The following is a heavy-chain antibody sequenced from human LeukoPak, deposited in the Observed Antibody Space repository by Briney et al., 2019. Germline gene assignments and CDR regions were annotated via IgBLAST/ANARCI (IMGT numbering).Heavy chain of an antibody. D-gene: IGHD6-13*01. CDR3: VRKIAAGSLTP. CDR2: IYSTGST. Sequence: PSETLSLTCSVSNGFISGYYWTWFRQPPGKRLEWLGYIYSTGSTNYNPSLKSRIAISVDTSKNQFYLNLTSVSAADTAVYFCVRKIAAGSLTPWGQGTLVTVSS. CDR1: NGFISGYY. J-gene: IGHJ5*02. V-gene: IGHV4-59*13.